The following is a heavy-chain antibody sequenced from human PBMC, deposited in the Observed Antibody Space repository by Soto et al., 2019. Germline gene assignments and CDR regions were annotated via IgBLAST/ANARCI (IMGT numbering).Heavy chain of an antibody. V-gene: IGHV1-8*01. CDR1: GYTFTSYD. CDR2: MNPNSGNT. D-gene: IGHD6-19*01. Sequence: ASVKVSCKASGYTFTSYDINWVRQATGQGLEWMGWMNPNSGNTGYAQKFQGRVTMTRNTSISTAYMELSSLRSEDTAVYYCARVLYSSGSLYDSWGQGTLVTVSS. J-gene: IGHJ4*02. CDR3: ARVLYSSGSLYDS.